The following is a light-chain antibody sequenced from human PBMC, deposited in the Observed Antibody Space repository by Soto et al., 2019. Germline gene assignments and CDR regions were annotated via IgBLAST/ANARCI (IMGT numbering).Light chain of an antibody. V-gene: IGKV3-20*01. CDR3: QQYNSYSRT. CDR2: DAS. CDR1: QSFSSSY. Sequence: EIVLTQSPGTLSLSPGERATLSCRASQSFSSSYLAWYQQKPGQAPRLLIYDASSRATGIPDRFGGSGSGTDFTLTISSLQSEDFAVYYCQQYNSYSRTFGQGTKVDI. J-gene: IGKJ1*01.